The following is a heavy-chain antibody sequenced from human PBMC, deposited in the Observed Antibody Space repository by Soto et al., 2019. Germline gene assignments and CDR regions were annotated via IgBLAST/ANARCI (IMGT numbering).Heavy chain of an antibody. CDR1: GGSISSGDYY. V-gene: IGHV4-31*03. CDR3: AREGRLATAGRFDY. Sequence: SETLSLTCTVSGGSISSGDYYWSWIRQVPKKGLEWIGYIYCSGSTYYNPSLKSRVAMSVDTSKNQFSLKLSSVTAADTAIYYCAREGRLATAGRFDYWGQGTLVTVSS. CDR2: IYCSGST. J-gene: IGHJ4*02. D-gene: IGHD6-13*01.